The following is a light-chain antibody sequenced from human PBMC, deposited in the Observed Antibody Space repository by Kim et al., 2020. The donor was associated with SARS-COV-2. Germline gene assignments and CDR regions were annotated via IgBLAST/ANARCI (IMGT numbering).Light chain of an antibody. V-gene: IGKV1-33*01. CDR2: GAS. CDR3: QHYFDLPLT. CDR1: WDIGNY. J-gene: IGKJ4*01. Sequence: SASVGARVTITCQVNWDIGNYLNWYQHKPGKAPKVLIYGASNLETGVPSRFSGSGYGTQFTLTINNLQAEDIATYYCQHYFDLPLTFGGGTKVDIK.